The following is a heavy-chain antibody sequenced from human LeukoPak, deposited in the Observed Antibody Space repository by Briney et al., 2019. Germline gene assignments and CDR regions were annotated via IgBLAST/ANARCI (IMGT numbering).Heavy chain of an antibody. J-gene: IGHJ4*02. CDR2: ITTSSTYI. CDR1: GFTFSSYS. CDR3: VRDRRYYDFWSGYVDY. Sequence: GGSLRLSCAASGFTFSSYSMNWVRRSPRKGLEWVSSITTSSTYIYYADSVKGRFTISRDNAKNSLYLQMNSLRVEDTAVYYCVRDRRYYDFWSGYVDYWGQGTLVTVSS. V-gene: IGHV3-21*01. D-gene: IGHD3-3*01.